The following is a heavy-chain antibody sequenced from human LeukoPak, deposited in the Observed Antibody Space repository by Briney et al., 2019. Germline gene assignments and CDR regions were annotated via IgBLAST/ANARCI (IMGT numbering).Heavy chain of an antibody. CDR1: GFTFSSYE. Sequence: PGGSLRLSCAASGFTFSSYEMNWVRQAPGKGLEWVSYISSSGSTIYYADSVKGRLNISRDNAKNSLYLQMNSLRAEDTAVYYCARDGVGHYGSGSYLDYFDYWGQGTLVTVSS. J-gene: IGHJ4*02. CDR2: ISSSGSTI. V-gene: IGHV3-48*03. CDR3: ARDGVGHYGSGSYLDYFDY. D-gene: IGHD3-10*01.